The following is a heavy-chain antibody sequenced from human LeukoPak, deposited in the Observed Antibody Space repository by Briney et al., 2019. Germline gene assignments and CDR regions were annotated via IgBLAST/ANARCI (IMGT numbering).Heavy chain of an antibody. Sequence: SETLSLTCTVSGGSISSSGYYWGWIRQPPGKGLEWIGSIYYSGSTYYTPSLKSRFTISVDTSKNQFSLKLSSVTAADTAVYYCGRSGRYYVGGFDLWGQGTMVTVSS. CDR3: GRSGRYYVGGFDL. V-gene: IGHV4-39*01. J-gene: IGHJ3*01. D-gene: IGHD1-26*01. CDR2: IYYSGST. CDR1: GGSISSSGYY.